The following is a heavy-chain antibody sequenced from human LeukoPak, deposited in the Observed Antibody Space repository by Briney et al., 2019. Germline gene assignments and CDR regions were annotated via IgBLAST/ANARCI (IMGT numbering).Heavy chain of an antibody. CDR3: ARVTRGGDRFDP. CDR2: MDPNSGNT. V-gene: IGHV1-8*02. J-gene: IGHJ5*02. D-gene: IGHD3-16*01. CDR1: GYTFTGYY. Sequence: ASVKVSCKASGYTFTGYYMHWVRQAPGQGLEWMGWMDPNSGNTGYAQKFQGRVTMTRNTSTSTAYMELSSLRSEDTAVYYCARVTRGGDRFDPWGQGTLVTVSS.